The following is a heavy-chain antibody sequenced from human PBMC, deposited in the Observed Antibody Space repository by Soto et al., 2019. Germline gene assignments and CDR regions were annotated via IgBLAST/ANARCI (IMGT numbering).Heavy chain of an antibody. CDR1: GGTFSSYA. D-gene: IGHD3-22*01. V-gene: IGHV1-69*01. CDR2: IIPIFGTA. Sequence: QVQLVQSGAEVKRPGSSVKVSCKASGGTFSSYAISWVRQAPGQRLEWMGGIIPIFGTANYEQKNQGRVTITADESTSTAYMEVSRLKSEETAVFYFARGHYYDTLGRYFDLWGRGTLVTVSS. J-gene: IGHJ2*01. CDR3: ARGHYYDTLGRYFDL.